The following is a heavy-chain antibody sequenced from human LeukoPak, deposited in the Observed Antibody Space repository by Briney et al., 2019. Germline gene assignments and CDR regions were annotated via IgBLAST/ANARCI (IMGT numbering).Heavy chain of an antibody. CDR1: GGTFRNYA. V-gene: IGHV1-69*06. J-gene: IGHJ2*01. D-gene: IGHD4-17*01. CDR3: AREADYGDSGYFDL. CDR2: INPIFGTA. Sequence: SVKVSCKASGGTFRNYAISWVRQAPGQGLEWMGGINPIFGTANYAQKFQGRVTITADKSTSTAYMELSSLRSEDTAVYYCAREADYGDSGYFDLWGRGTLVTVSS.